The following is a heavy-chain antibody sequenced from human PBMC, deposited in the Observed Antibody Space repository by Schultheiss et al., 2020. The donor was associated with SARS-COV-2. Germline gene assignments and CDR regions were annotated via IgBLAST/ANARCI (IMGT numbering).Heavy chain of an antibody. Sequence: SETLSLTCTVSGGSISSYYWSWIRQPPGKGLEWIGYIYYSGSTYYNPSLKSRVTISVDTSKNQFSLKLSSVTAADTAVYYCASRSWGNWFDPWGQGTLVTVSS. D-gene: IGHD1-26*01. V-gene: IGHV4-59*08. CDR3: ASRSWGNWFDP. J-gene: IGHJ5*02. CDR1: GGSISSYY. CDR2: IYYSGST.